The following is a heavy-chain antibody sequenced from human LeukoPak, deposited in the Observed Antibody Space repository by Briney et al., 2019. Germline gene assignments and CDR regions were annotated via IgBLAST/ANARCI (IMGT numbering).Heavy chain of an antibody. CDR2: IRYDGSNE. Sequence: GGSLRLSCAASGFTFSSYGMHWVRQAPGKGLEWVAFIRYDGSNEYYADSVKGRFTISRDNSKNTLYLQMNSLRAEDTAVYYCAKASGQQQPVRKGLLVDYWGQGTLVTVSS. J-gene: IGHJ4*02. V-gene: IGHV3-30*02. CDR3: AKASGQQQPVRKGLLVDY. D-gene: IGHD6-13*01. CDR1: GFTFSSYG.